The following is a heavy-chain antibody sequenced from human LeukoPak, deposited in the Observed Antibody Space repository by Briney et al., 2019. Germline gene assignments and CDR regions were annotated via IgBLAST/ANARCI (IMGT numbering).Heavy chain of an antibody. V-gene: IGHV4-59*08. D-gene: IGHD2-2*01. CDR2: IYYSGST. CDR3: AGGPRMVAMNGYAFDI. CDR1: GGSISSYY. J-gene: IGHJ3*02. Sequence: PSETLSLTCTVSGGSISSYYWSWIRQPPGKGLEWIGYIYYSGSTNYNPSLKSRVTISVDTSKNQFSLKLSSVTAADTAVYYCAGGPRMVAMNGYAFDIWGPGTTVIVSS.